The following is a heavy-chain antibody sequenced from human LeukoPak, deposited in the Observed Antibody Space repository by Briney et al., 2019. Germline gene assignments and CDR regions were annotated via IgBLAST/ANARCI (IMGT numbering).Heavy chain of an antibody. D-gene: IGHD3-22*01. CDR1: GFTFRTYE. CDR3: ARDRYYYDSSGNYRYWYFDL. J-gene: IGHJ2*01. CDR2: ISSSGSTI. V-gene: IGHV3-48*03. Sequence: GGSLRLSCAASGFTFRTYEMNWVRQAPGKGLEWVSYISSSGSTIYYADSLKGRFTIPRDNAKNSLYLQMNSLRAEDTAVYYCARDRYYYDSSGNYRYWYFDLWGRGTLVTVSS.